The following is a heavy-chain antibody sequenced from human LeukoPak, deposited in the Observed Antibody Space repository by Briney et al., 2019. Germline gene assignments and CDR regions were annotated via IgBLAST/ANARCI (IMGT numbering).Heavy chain of an antibody. D-gene: IGHD3-10*01. J-gene: IGHJ6*02. Sequence: SETLSLTCTVSGGSMSSGSYYWGWIRQPPGKGLDWIGSIYTSGSTNYNPSLKSRVTMSVDTSKNQFSLKLSSVTAADTAVYYCARVYGSGSSYGMDVWGQGTTVTVSS. CDR3: ARVYGSGSSYGMDV. CDR1: GGSMSSGSYY. V-gene: IGHV4-39*07. CDR2: IYTSGST.